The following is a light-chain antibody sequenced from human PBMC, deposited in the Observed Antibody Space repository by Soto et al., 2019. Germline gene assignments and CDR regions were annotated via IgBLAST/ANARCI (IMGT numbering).Light chain of an antibody. CDR3: QQYGSSLT. CDR1: HSVRSD. V-gene: IGKV3-15*01. J-gene: IGKJ5*01. Sequence: EIVMTQSPATLSVSPGEGATLSCRASHSVRSDLAWYQQKPGQSPRLLIFDASTRATDTPVRFRGSGSGTEFTLTISSLQSEDFAVYYCQQYGSSLTFGQGTRLEIK. CDR2: DAS.